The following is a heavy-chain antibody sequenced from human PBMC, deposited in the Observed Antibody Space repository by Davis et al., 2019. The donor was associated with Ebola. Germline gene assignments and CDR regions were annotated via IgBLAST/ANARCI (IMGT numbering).Heavy chain of an antibody. V-gene: IGHV3-20*04. CDR2: INWNGGST. CDR1: GFTFDDYG. Sequence: GESLKISCAASGFTFDDYGMSWVRQAPGKGLEWVSGINWNGGSTGYADSVKGRFTISRDNAKNSLYLQMNSLRAEDTAVYYCASTIVAYGMDVWGQGTTVTVSS. CDR3: ASTIVAYGMDV. D-gene: IGHD2-15*01. J-gene: IGHJ6*02.